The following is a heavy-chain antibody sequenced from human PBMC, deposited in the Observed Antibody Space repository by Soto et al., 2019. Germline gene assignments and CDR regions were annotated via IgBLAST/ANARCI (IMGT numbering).Heavy chain of an antibody. D-gene: IGHD3-16*02. J-gene: IGHJ6*02. Sequence: GESLKISCKGSGYSFTSYWIGWVRQMPGKGLEWMGIIYPGDSDTRYSPSFQGQVTISADKSISTAYLQWSSLKASDTAMYYCARAASSGFDIQIETYYYYGMDVWGQGTTVTVSS. CDR1: GYSFTSYW. CDR2: IYPGDSDT. CDR3: ARAASSGFDIQIETYYYYGMDV. V-gene: IGHV5-51*01.